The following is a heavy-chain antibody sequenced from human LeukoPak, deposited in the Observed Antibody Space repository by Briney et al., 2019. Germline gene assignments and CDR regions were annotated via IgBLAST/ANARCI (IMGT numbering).Heavy chain of an antibody. CDR1: GYTFTNYW. D-gene: IGHD6-19*01. CDR3: ARQRSSGLGDS. Sequence: GESLKISCRGSGYTFTNYWIAWVRQMPGKGLEWMGIIYPADSDTRYSPSFQGQVTISADRSISTAYLQWSSLKASDTAMYYCARQRSSGLGDSWGQGTLVTVSS. J-gene: IGHJ4*02. V-gene: IGHV5-51*01. CDR2: IYPADSDT.